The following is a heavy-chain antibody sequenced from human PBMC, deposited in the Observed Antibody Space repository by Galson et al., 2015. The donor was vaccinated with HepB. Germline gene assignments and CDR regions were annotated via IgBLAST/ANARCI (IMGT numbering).Heavy chain of an antibody. CDR3: AKDGLRGNGIFDAFDI. V-gene: IGHV3-23*01. CDR1: GFVFSVHA. Sequence: SLRLSCAASGFVFSVHAMTWVRQAPGKGLEWVSTIGSPGETYHADSVKGRFTISRDNSKNTLYFQMNSLRVDDTAVYFCAKDGLRGNGIFDAFDIWGQGTMVTVSS. CDR2: IGSPGET. D-gene: IGHD3-9*01. J-gene: IGHJ3*02.